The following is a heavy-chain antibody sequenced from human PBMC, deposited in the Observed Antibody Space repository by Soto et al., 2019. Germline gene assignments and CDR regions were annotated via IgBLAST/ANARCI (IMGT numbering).Heavy chain of an antibody. Sequence: GASVKVSCKASGYTFSDYYMRWVRQAPGQGLEWVGWINPNTGGTNYAQRFQGRVSMTRDTSISTAYMELSRMTSDDTAVYYCARVGREGISEGYFDYWGQGTQVTVSS. CDR1: GYTFSDYY. J-gene: IGHJ4*02. V-gene: IGHV1-2*02. CDR3: ARVGREGISEGYFDY. CDR2: INPNTGGT.